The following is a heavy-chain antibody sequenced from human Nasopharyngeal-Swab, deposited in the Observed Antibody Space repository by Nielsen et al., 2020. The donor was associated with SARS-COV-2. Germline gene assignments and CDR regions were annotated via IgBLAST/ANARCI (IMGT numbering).Heavy chain of an antibody. CDR3: ARSRGKTAAVHPTDY. CDR1: GFTFSDSY. Sequence: GGSLRLSCAASGFTFSDSYMTWVRQAPGKGLESVSYISGNSDVTNYADSVRGRFTISRDNSKNTLYLQMNSLRAEDTAVYYCARSRGKTAAVHPTDYWGQGTLVTVSS. CDR2: ISGNSDVT. V-gene: IGHV3-11*06. J-gene: IGHJ4*02. D-gene: IGHD6-13*01.